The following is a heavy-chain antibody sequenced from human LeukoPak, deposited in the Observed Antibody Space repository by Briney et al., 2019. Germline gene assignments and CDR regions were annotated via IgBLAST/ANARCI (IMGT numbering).Heavy chain of an antibody. J-gene: IGHJ4*02. CDR3: ARDLTTVVTTPYYFDF. D-gene: IGHD4-23*01. V-gene: IGHV4-34*01. CDR1: GGSFSGYH. CDR2: INDRGHT. Sequence: SETLSLTCAVHGGSFSGYHWNWIRQSPGKGLEWIGEINDRGHTNYNPSLESRITISVDTSKKQFSLNLSSATAADTAVYYCARDLTTVVTTPYYFDFWGQGTLVTVSS.